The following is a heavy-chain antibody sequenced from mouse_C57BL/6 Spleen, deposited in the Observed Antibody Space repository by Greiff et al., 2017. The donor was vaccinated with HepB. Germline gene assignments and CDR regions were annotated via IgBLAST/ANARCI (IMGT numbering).Heavy chain of an antibody. D-gene: IGHD1-1*01. CDR1: GYTFTDYE. V-gene: IGHV1-15*01. Sequence: QVQLKESGAELVRPGASVTLSCKASGYTFTDYEMHWVKQTPVHGLEWIGAIDPETGGTAYNQKFKGKAILTADKSSSTAYMELRSLTSENSAVYYCTRGRYYGSFDYWGQGTTLTVSS. J-gene: IGHJ2*01. CDR2: IDPETGGT. CDR3: TRGRYYGSFDY.